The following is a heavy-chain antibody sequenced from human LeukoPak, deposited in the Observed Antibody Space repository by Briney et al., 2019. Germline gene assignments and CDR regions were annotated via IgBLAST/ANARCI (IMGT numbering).Heavy chain of an antibody. CDR2: LYYTGSA. V-gene: IGHV4-38-2*01. Sequence: SETLSLTCGVSGYSLSSGFYWGWIRQPPGKGLQWIGSLYYTGSAEYNPSLKSRLTMSMDKSKNQFSLKLNSVTAADTAVYYCARLWSGYNFDYWGQGTLVTVSS. CDR3: ARLWSGYNFDY. CDR1: GYSLSSGFY. D-gene: IGHD5-24*01. J-gene: IGHJ4*02.